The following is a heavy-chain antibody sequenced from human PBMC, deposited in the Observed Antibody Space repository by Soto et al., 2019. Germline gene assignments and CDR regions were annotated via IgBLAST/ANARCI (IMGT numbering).Heavy chain of an antibody. V-gene: IGHV4-59*08. Sequence: PSETLSLTCTVSGGSISSYYWSWIRQPPGKGLEWIGYIYYSGSTNYNPSLKSRVTISVDTSKNQFSLKLSSVTAADTAVYYCARHRQHLVILDYWGQGTLVTVSS. J-gene: IGHJ4*02. D-gene: IGHD6-13*01. CDR1: GGSISSYY. CDR3: ARHRQHLVILDY. CDR2: IYYSGST.